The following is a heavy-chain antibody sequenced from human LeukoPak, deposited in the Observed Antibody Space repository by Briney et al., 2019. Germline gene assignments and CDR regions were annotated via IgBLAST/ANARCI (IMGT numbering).Heavy chain of an antibody. V-gene: IGHV1-8*01. Sequence: ASVKVSCKASGYTFTSYDINWVRQATGQGLEWMGWMNPNSGNTGYAQKFQGRVTMTRNTSISTAYMELSSLRSEDTAVYYCARGRIAVAGTGETFDYWAREPWSPSPQ. J-gene: IGHJ4*02. CDR2: MNPNSGNT. D-gene: IGHD6-19*01. CDR1: GYTFTSYD. CDR3: ARGRIAVAGTGETFDY.